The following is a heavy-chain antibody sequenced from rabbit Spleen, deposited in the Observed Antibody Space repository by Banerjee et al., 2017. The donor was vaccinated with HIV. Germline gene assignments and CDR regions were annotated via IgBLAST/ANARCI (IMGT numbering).Heavy chain of an antibody. Sequence: QEQLVESGGGLVQPEGSLALTCKASGFSFSSSYWICWVRQAPGKGLEWIGCIYGGSGSTYYASGAKGRFTISQASATTVTLQMTSLTAADTATYFCARDLRAGYVDYGTYYLNLWGPGPLVTVS. CDR2: IYGGSGST. CDR3: ARDLRAGYVDYGTYYLNL. CDR1: GFSFSSSYW. V-gene: IGHV1S45*01. D-gene: IGHD2-1*01. J-gene: IGHJ4*01.